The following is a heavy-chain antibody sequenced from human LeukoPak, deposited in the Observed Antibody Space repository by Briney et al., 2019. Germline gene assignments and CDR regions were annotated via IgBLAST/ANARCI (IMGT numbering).Heavy chain of an antibody. J-gene: IGHJ2*01. D-gene: IGHD3-22*01. CDR2: IYYSGST. CDR3: ARHKRYYDPMDFDL. CDR1: GGSISSYY. V-gene: IGHV4-59*08. Sequence: KPSETLSLTCTVSGGSISSYYWSWIRQPPGKGLEWIGYIYYSGSTNYNPSLKSRVTISVDTSKNQFSLKLSSVTAADTAVYYCARHKRYYDPMDFDLWGRGTLVTVSS.